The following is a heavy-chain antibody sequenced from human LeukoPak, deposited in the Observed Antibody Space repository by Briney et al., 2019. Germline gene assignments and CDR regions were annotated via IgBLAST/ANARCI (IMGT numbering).Heavy chain of an antibody. CDR2: IIPILGIA. D-gene: IGHD3-22*01. Sequence: SVKVSCKASGGTFSSYAISWVRQAPGQGLEWMGRIIPILGIANYAQKFQGRVTITADKSTSTAYMELSSLRSEDTAVYYCARVYYDSSGYYRTDFDYWGQGTLVTVSS. CDR1: GGTFSSYA. CDR3: ARVYYDSSGYYRTDFDY. J-gene: IGHJ4*02. V-gene: IGHV1-69*04.